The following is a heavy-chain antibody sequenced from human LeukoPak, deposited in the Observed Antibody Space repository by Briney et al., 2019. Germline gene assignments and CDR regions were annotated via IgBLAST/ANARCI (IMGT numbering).Heavy chain of an antibody. CDR1: GFTFSSYS. V-gene: IGHV3-21*04. CDR2: ISSSSSYI. J-gene: IGHJ4*02. D-gene: IGHD3-22*01. CDR3: AKASAMIVVVSKYFDY. Sequence: GGSLRLSCAASGFTFSSYSMNWVRQAPGKGLEWVSSISSSSSYIYYADSVKGRFTISRDNSKNTLYLQMNSLRAEDTAVYYCAKASAMIVVVSKYFDYWGQGTLVTVSS.